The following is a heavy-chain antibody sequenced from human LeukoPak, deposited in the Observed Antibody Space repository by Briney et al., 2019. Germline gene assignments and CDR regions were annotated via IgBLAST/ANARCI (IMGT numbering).Heavy chain of an antibody. CDR2: IYYSGTT. CDR3: AREDPQTRVPEGMDV. J-gene: IGHJ6*02. V-gene: IGHV4-59*01. Sequence: SETLSLTCTVSGGSISHYYWSWIQQRPGKGLEWIGYIYYSGTTNYNPSLKSRVTISVDTSKNQFSLKLNSVTAADTAVYYCAREDPQTRVPEGMDVWGQGTTVTVSS. CDR1: GGSISHYY. D-gene: IGHD4/OR15-4a*01.